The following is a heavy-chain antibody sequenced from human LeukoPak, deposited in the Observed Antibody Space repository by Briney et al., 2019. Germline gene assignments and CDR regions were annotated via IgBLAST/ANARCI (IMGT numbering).Heavy chain of an antibody. CDR1: GGSISSYY. CDR2: IYYSGST. V-gene: IGHV4-59*01. J-gene: IGHJ4*02. CDR3: ARVIVGYYYDSSGH. D-gene: IGHD3-22*01. Sequence: SETLSLTCTVSGGSISSYYWSWIRQPPGKGLEWIGYIYYSGSTNYNPSLKSRVTISVDTSKNQFSLKLSSVTAADTAVYYCARVIVGYYYDSSGHWGQGTLVTVSS.